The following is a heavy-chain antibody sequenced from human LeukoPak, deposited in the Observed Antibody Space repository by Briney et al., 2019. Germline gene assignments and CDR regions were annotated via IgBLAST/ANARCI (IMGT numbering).Heavy chain of an antibody. Sequence: PSETLSLTCTVSGGSISSYYWSWIRQPAGKGLEWIGRIYTSGSTNYNPSLKSRVTMSVDTSKNQFSLKLSSVTAADTAVYYCARGRRGYCSSTSCFNWFDPWGQGTLVTVPS. V-gene: IGHV4-4*07. CDR3: ARGRRGYCSSTSCFNWFDP. D-gene: IGHD2-2*01. CDR1: GGSISSYY. J-gene: IGHJ5*02. CDR2: IYTSGST.